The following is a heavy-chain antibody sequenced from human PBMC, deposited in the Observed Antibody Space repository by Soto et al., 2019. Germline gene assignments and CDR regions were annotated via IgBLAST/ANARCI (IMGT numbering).Heavy chain of an antibody. CDR1: GFSFSHHW. CDR2: LNQDGSDI. D-gene: IGHD1-26*01. Sequence: EVQVVESGGGLVQPGGSLRLSCAASGFSFSHHWMTWVRQAPGKGLEWVARLNQDGSDIYYVDSVKGRFTISRDKGNNSLYLQRNVRRAEYMAVYYCIPSGYWGQGILVSVSS. J-gene: IGHJ4*02. CDR3: IPSGY. V-gene: IGHV3-7*05.